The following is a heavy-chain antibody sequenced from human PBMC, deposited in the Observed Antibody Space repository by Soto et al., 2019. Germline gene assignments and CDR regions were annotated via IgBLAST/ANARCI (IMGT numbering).Heavy chain of an antibody. CDR2: ISGSGDNT. V-gene: IGHV3-23*01. CDR3: AKVHFSYGMDV. D-gene: IGHD3-3*02. Sequence: PGGSLRLSCAASGFTFSNYAMSWVRQAPGKGLEWVSAISGSGDNTYYADSVKGRFTISRDNSRNTLYLQMNSLRAEDTAVYYCAKVHFSYGMDVWGQGTTVTVSS. CDR1: GFTFSNYA. J-gene: IGHJ6*02.